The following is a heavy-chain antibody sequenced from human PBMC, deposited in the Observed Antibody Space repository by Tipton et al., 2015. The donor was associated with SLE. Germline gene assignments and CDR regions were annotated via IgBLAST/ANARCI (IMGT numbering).Heavy chain of an antibody. CDR3: ARDLAYCSSTSCFDYFDY. V-gene: IGHV4-61*02. J-gene: IGHJ4*02. CDR1: GGSISSGSYY. D-gene: IGHD2-2*01. CDR2: IYTSGST. Sequence: TLSLTCTVSGGSISSGSYYWSWIRQPVGKGLEWIGRIYTSGSTNYNPSLKSRGTISVDTSKNQFSLKLRSVTAADTAVYYCARDLAYCSSTSCFDYFDYWGQGTLVTVSS.